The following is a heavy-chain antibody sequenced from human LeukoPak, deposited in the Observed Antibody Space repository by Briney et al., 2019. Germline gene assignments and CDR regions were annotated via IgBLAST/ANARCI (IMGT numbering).Heavy chain of an antibody. V-gene: IGHV3-21*01. J-gene: IGHJ4*02. CDR2: ISSSSNYI. CDR1: GFTLSSYN. Sequence: GGSLRLSCAASGFTLSSYNMNWVRQAPGKGLEWVSLISSSSNYIYYADSLKGRFTISRDNAKNSLYLQMNSLRAEDTAVYYCVSNYYFDYWGQGTLVTVSS. CDR3: VSNYYFDY. D-gene: IGHD1-1*01.